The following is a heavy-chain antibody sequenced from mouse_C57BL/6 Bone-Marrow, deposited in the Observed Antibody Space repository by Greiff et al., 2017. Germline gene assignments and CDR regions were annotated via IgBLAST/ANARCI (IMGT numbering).Heavy chain of an antibody. CDR3: AYKGGIYSDAMDS. Sequence: QVQLQQPGAELVRPGSSVKLSCKASGYTFTSYWMHWVKQRPIQGLEWIGNIDPSDSETHYNQKFKDKATLTVDKSSSTAYMQLSSLTSEDSAVYYCAYKGGIYSDAMDSWGEGTSDTVSS. J-gene: IGHJ4*01. CDR1: GYTFTSYW. V-gene: IGHV1-52*01. D-gene: IGHD1-1*02. CDR2: IDPSDSET.